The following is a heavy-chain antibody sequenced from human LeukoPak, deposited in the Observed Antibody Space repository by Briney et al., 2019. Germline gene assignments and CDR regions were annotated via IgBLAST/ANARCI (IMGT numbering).Heavy chain of an antibody. Sequence: GRSLRLSCVASGFTFSSHAMHWVRQAPGKGLEWVGVIAYDASNEYYADSVKGRFTISRDNSKNTLYLQMNSLRTEDTAMYYCARVGYGPPFEYWGQGTLVTVSS. CDR2: IAYDASNE. V-gene: IGHV3-30-3*01. D-gene: IGHD5-18*01. J-gene: IGHJ4*02. CDR3: ARVGYGPPFEY. CDR1: GFTFSSHA.